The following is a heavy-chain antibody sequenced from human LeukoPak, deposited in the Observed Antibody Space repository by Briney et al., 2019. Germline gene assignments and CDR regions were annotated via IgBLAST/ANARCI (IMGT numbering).Heavy chain of an antibody. CDR1: GGSISSHSYY. CDR3: AIDTRRGFDY. CDR2: IYYSGST. V-gene: IGHV4-39*01. Sequence: PSETLSLTCTVSGGSISSHSYYWGWIRQPPGNGLEWIGSIYYSGSTYYNASLKSRVTIPVDTSKKQFSLNLSSVTAADTAVYYCAIDTRRGFDYWGQGTLVTVSS. J-gene: IGHJ4*02.